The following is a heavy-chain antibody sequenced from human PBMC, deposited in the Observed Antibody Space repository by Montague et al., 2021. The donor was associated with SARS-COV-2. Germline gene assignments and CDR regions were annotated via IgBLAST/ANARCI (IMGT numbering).Heavy chain of an antibody. V-gene: IGHV3-21*01. CDR2: ISSSSSYI. CDR3: ASYQNYSYYYGMDV. CDR1: GFTFSSYS. D-gene: IGHD2-2*01. Sequence: SLRLSCAASGFTFSSYSMNWVRQAPGKGLEWVSSISSSSSYIYYADSVKGRFTISRDNAKNSLYLQMNSLRAEDTAVYYCASYQNYSYYYGMDVWGQGTTVTVSS. J-gene: IGHJ6*02.